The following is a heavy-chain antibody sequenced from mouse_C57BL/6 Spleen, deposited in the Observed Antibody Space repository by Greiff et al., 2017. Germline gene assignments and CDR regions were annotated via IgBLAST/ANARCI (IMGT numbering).Heavy chain of an antibody. Sequence: QVQLQQPGAELVRPGSSVKLSCKASGYTFTSYWMDWVKQRPGQGLEWIGNIYPSDSETHYNQKFKDKATLTVDKSSSTAYMQLSSLTSEDSAVYYCARSPMVTTWYFDVWGTGTTVTVSS. CDR2: IYPSDSET. CDR1: GYTFTSYW. V-gene: IGHV1-61*01. D-gene: IGHD2-2*01. J-gene: IGHJ1*03. CDR3: ARSPMVTTWYFDV.